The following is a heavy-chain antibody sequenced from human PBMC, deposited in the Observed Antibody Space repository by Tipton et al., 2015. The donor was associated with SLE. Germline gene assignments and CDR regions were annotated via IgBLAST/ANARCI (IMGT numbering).Heavy chain of an antibody. CDR2: IFYSGNT. J-gene: IGHJ4*02. CDR3: ARDSTRWSF. Sequence: LRLSCTVSGGSISTSSSYWDWIRQSPGKEPEWIGNIFYSGNTRYRSSLKSRVTISVDTSKNQFSLKMTSVTAADTAVYYCARDSTRWSFWGQGTLVTVSS. D-gene: IGHD2/OR15-2a*01. CDR1: GGSISTSSSY. V-gene: IGHV4-39*07.